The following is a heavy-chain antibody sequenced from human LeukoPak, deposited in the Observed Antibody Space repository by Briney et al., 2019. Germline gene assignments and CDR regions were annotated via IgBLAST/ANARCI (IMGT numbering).Heavy chain of an antibody. Sequence: GGSLRLSCAASGFTFSSYAMSWVRQAPGKGLEWVSAISGSGGSTYYADSVKGRFTISRDNSKNTLYLQMNSLRAGDTAVYYCAKRYSSSYDYYFDYWGQGTLVTVSS. CDR3: AKRYSSSYDYYFDY. CDR1: GFTFSSYA. J-gene: IGHJ4*02. D-gene: IGHD6-6*01. V-gene: IGHV3-23*01. CDR2: ISGSGGST.